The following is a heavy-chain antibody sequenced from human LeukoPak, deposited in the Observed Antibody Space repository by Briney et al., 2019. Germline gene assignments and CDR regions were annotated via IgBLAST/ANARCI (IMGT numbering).Heavy chain of an antibody. V-gene: IGHV1-2*02. J-gene: IGHJ4*02. D-gene: IGHD2-21*02. CDR1: GYTFTGYY. CDR3: ARDAAYCGGDCYSDY. CDR2: INPNSGGT. Sequence: ASVKVSCKASGYTFTGYYMHWVRQAPGQGLEWMGWINPNSGGTNYAQKFQGRVTMTRDTSTSTAYMELSRLRSDDTAVYYCARDAAYCGGDCYSDYWGQGTLVTVSS.